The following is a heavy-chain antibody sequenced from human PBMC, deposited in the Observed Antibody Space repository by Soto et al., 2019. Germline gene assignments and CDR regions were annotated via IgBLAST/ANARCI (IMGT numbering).Heavy chain of an antibody. J-gene: IGHJ3*02. Sequence: GASVKVSCKASGGTFSSYAISWVRQAPGQGLEWMGGIIPIFGTANYAQKFQGRVTITADESTSTACMELSSLRSEDTAVYYCARAVSITIFGVVSDAFDIWGQGTMVTVPS. CDR1: GGTFSSYA. CDR2: IIPIFGTA. V-gene: IGHV1-69*13. D-gene: IGHD3-3*01. CDR3: ARAVSITIFGVVSDAFDI.